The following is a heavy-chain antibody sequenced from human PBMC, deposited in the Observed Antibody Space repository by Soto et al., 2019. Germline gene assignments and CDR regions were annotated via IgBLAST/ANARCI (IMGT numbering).Heavy chain of an antibody. D-gene: IGHD1-1*01. CDR2: INHSGST. Sequence: SETLSLTCAVYGGSFSGYYWSWIRQPPGKGLEWIGEINHSGSTNYNPSLKSRVTISVDTSKNQFSLKLSSVTAADTAVYYCARGRQGGKWNQRGSYGMDVWGQGTKVTVAS. V-gene: IGHV4-34*01. J-gene: IGHJ6*02. CDR1: GGSFSGYY. CDR3: ARGRQGGKWNQRGSYGMDV.